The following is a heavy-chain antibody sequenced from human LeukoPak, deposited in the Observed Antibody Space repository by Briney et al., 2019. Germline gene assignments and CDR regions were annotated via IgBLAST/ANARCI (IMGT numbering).Heavy chain of an antibody. D-gene: IGHD6-13*01. V-gene: IGHV3-21*01. CDR2: ISSSSSYI. CDR1: GFTFSSYS. CDR3: ARNWDLLPAAGTDYFDY. Sequence: GGSLRLSCAASGFTFSSYSMNWVRQAPGEGLEWVSSISSSSSYIYYADSVKGRFTISRDNAKNSLYLQMNSLRAEDTAVYYCARNWDLLPAAGTDYFDYWGQGTLVTVSS. J-gene: IGHJ4*02.